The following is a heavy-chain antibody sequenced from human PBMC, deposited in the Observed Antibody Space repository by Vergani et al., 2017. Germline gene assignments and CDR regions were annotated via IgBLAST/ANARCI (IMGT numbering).Heavy chain of an antibody. Sequence: QVQLVQSGAEVKKPGSSVKVSCKASGGTFSSYAISWVRQAPGQGLEWMGGIIPIFGTANYAQKCQGRVTITADESTSTAYMELSSLRSEDTAVYYCASGYRGYSYGGSSGYYYYYMDVWGKGP. D-gene: IGHD5-18*01. CDR3: ASGYRGYSYGGSSGYYYYYMDV. J-gene: IGHJ6*03. CDR2: IIPIFGTA. V-gene: IGHV1-69*01. CDR1: GGTFSSYA.